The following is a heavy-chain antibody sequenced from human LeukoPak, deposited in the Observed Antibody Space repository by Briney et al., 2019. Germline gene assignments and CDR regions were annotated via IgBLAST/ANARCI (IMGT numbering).Heavy chain of an antibody. CDR2: IYYSGST. J-gene: IGHJ4*02. D-gene: IGHD5-18*01. Sequence: SETLSLTCTVSGGSISSSSYYWGWIRQPPGKGLEWIGSIYYSGSTYYNPSLKSRVTISVDTSKNQFSLKLSSVTAADTAAYYCARADTAMAPGGGFDYWGQGTLVTVSS. V-gene: IGHV4-39*01. CDR3: ARADTAMAPGGGFDY. CDR1: GGSISSSSYY.